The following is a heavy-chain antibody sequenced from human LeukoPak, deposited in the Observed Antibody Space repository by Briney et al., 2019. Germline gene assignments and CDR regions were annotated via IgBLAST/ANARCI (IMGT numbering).Heavy chain of an antibody. Sequence: SETLSLTCTVSGGSISSGNYYWTWIRQHPGKGLEWIGYIHNSRSTYYNPSLKSRVTISADTSKNQFSLKLSSVTAADTAVYYCARAPLYYYGSGSYLSEFDYWGQGTLVTVSS. CDR1: GGSISSGNYY. D-gene: IGHD3-10*01. J-gene: IGHJ4*02. CDR3: ARAPLYYYGSGSYLSEFDY. CDR2: IHNSRST. V-gene: IGHV4-31*03.